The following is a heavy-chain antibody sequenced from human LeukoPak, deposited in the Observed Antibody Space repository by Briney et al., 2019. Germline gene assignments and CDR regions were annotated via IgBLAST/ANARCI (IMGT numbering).Heavy chain of an antibody. CDR2: IYHSGST. D-gene: IGHD6-6*01. CDR1: GGSISTYY. V-gene: IGHV4-59*01. J-gene: IGHJ1*01. Sequence: PSETLSLTCTVSGGSISTYYWNWIRQPPGKGLEWIGYIYHSGSTDYNPSLQSRVTISVDTSKNQFSLNLNSVTAADTAVYYCARGGAARLHFQNWGQGTLVTVSS. CDR3: ARGGAARLHFQN.